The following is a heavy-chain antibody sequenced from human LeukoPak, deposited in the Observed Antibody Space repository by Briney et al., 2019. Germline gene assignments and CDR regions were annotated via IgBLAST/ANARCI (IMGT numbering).Heavy chain of an antibody. J-gene: IGHJ5*02. CDR1: GYTFTSYG. Sequence: ASXKVSCKASGYTFTSYGISWVRQAPGQGLEWMGWISDYNGNTNYAQKLQGRVTTTTDTSTSTAYMELRSLRSDDTAVYYCARDLYRDSLPVSWFDPWGQGTLVTVSS. CDR3: ARDLYRDSLPVSWFDP. V-gene: IGHV1-18*01. CDR2: ISDYNGNT. D-gene: IGHD4-11*01.